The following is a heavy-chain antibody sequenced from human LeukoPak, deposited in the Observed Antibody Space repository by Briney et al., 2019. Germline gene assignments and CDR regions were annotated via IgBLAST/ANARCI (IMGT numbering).Heavy chain of an antibody. CDR1: GYTLTELS. CDR2: FDPEDGET. J-gene: IGHJ5*02. D-gene: IGHD3-10*01. Sequence: ASVKVSCKVSGYTLTELSMHWVRQAPGNGLEWMGGFDPEDGETIYAQKFQGRVTMTEDTSTDTAYMELSRLRSEDTAVYYCATDRGGGVITRRGWFDPGGQGTLATVS. V-gene: IGHV1-24*01. CDR3: ATDRGGGVITRRGWFDP.